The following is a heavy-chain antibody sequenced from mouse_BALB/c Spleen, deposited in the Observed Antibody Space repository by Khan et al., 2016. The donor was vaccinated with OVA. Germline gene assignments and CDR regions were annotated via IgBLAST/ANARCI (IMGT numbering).Heavy chain of an antibody. CDR1: GYTFINYW. J-gene: IGHJ2*01. CDR3: ARRGLRWDFDY. CDR2: INPSTGYT. Sequence: QVQLQQSGAELAKPGASVKMSCKASGYTFINYWILWVKQRPGQGLEWIGYINPSTGYTEYNQNFKEKATLTADKSSSTAYMQLSSLTYEDSAVYYCARRGLRWDFDYWVQGPTLTVSS. V-gene: IGHV1-7*01. D-gene: IGHD1-1*01.